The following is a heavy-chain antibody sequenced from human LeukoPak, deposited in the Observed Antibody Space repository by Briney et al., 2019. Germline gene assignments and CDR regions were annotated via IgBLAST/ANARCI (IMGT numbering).Heavy chain of an antibody. J-gene: IGHJ4*02. CDR3: ARGTTGTTDFDY. Sequence: GRSLRLSCAASGFTFSDYYMNWIRQAPGKGLEWVSYISTSGTTMSYADSVKGRFTISRDSAKNSLYLQMNSLRAEDTAVYYCARGTTGTTDFDYWGQGTLVTVSS. CDR2: ISTSGTTM. D-gene: IGHD1-1*01. CDR1: GFTFSDYY. V-gene: IGHV3-11*01.